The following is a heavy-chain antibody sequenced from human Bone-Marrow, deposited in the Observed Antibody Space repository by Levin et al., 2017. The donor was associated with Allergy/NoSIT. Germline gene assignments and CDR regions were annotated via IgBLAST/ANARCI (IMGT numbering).Heavy chain of an antibody. D-gene: IGHD6-13*01. V-gene: IGHV3-30*04. J-gene: IGHJ3*02. CDR2: ISYDGSNK. CDR1: GFTFSVSA. CDR3: ARECPAATGTFGAFDI. Sequence: GGSLRLSCAASGFTFSVSALHWVRQAPGKGLEWVAVISYDGSNKLYADSVRGRFTMSRDNSENTVYLQMNSLRAEDTALYYCARECPAATGTFGAFDIWGQGTLVTVSS.